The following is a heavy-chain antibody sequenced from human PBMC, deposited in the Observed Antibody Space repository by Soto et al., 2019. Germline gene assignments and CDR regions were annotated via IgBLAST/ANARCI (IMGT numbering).Heavy chain of an antibody. CDR1: GYTFSNYG. J-gene: IGHJ6*02. CDR3: AGDGYYSISGTFSATRYYGMDG. D-gene: IGHD3-10*01. Sequence: QVQLVQSGAEVRKPGASVKVSCKASGYTFSNYGLSWVRQAPGQGLEWMGWISDYNGNTHYAQKIQGRLIMTTDTPRTTVYVALWSLTAHDPALYFCAGDGYYSISGTFSATRYYGMDGWGPGTTVTVSS. CDR2: ISDYNGNT. V-gene: IGHV1-18*01.